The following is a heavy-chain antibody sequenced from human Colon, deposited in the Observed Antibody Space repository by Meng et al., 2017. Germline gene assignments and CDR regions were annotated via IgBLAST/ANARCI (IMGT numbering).Heavy chain of an antibody. Sequence: QVKIQQGGAGLLKPSETLSLTCAVSGGYFSGFYWSWIRQPPGKGLEWIGEIDHFGISNYNSSLKGRLTMSVDTSKKQISLTLTSVTAADTAVYYCATGLRHGDWFDPWGPGTLVTVSS. CDR1: GGYFSGFY. CDR2: IDHFGIS. CDR3: ATGLRHGDWFDP. J-gene: IGHJ5*02. V-gene: IGHV4-34*02. D-gene: IGHD4-17*01.